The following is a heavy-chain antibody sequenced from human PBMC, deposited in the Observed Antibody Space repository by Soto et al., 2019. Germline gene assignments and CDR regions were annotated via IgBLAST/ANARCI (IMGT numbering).Heavy chain of an antibody. Sequence: PGESLKISCKGSGYNFTRFWIGWVRQMPGKGLKWMGIIYPGDSDTRYSPSFRGQVIISVDKSLNTTYLQWPSLKTSDTAIYFCARCWGNVATTCNWFDPWGQGTLVTVSS. CDR2: IYPGDSDT. V-gene: IGHV5-51*01. D-gene: IGHD1-26*01. CDR3: ARCWGNVATTCNWFDP. J-gene: IGHJ5*02. CDR1: GYNFTRFW.